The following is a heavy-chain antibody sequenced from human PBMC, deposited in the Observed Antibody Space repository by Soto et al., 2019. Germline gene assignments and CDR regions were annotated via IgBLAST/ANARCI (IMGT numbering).Heavy chain of an antibody. CDR3: AKVFSPEGGNYFDF. CDR1: GFTFSNYA. CDR2: ISNSFSDGNT. Sequence: GGSLRLSCAASGFTFSNYAMDWVRQAPGKGLEWVSAISNSFSDGNTHYADSVKGRFTISRDNDKNTVFLEMNSLRVEDTAVYYCAKVFSPEGGNYFDFWGQGTLVTVSS. J-gene: IGHJ4*02. V-gene: IGHV3-23*01.